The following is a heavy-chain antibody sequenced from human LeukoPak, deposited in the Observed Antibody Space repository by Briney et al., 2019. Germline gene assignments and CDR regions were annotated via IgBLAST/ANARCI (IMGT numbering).Heavy chain of an antibody. Sequence: PGGSLRLSCAASGFTFSNYWMHWVRQAPGKGLVWVSRINSDGINTSYADSVKGRFTISRDNSKNTLYLQMNSLRAEDTAVYYCVLYGDYESPDGFDIWGQGTMVTVSS. CDR1: GFTFSNYW. V-gene: IGHV3-74*01. D-gene: IGHD4-17*01. CDR2: INSDGINT. CDR3: VLYGDYESPDGFDI. J-gene: IGHJ3*02.